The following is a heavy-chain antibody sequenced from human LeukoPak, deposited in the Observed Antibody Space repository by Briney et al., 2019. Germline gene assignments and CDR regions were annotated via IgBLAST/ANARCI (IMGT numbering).Heavy chain of an antibody. CDR2: ISAYNGNT. J-gene: IGHJ5*02. Sequence: GASVKVSCKASGYTFTSYGISWVRQAPGQGLEWMGWISAYNGNTNYAQKLQGKVTMTTDTSTSTAYMELRRLRSDDTAVYYCARSIVATSRGYNWFDPWGQGTVVTVSS. CDR1: GYTFTSYG. D-gene: IGHD5-12*01. CDR3: ARSIVATSRGYNWFDP. V-gene: IGHV1-18*01.